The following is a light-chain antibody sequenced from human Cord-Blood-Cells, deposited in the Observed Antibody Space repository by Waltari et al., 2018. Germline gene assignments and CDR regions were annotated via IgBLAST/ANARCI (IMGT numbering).Light chain of an antibody. CDR2: GAS. J-gene: IGKJ4*01. CDR1: QSVSSSY. CDR3: QQYGSSPLT. V-gene: IGKV3-20*01. Sequence: EIVLTQSPGTLSLSPGERATLSCRAIQSVSSSYLAWYQQKPGQAPRLLIYGASSRATGIPDRVSGSGSGTDFTLTISRLEPEDFAVYYCQQYGSSPLTFGGGTKVEIK.